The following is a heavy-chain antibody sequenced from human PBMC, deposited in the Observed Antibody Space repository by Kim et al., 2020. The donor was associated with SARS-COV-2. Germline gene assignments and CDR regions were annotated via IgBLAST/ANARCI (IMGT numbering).Heavy chain of an antibody. V-gene: IGHV3-30*04. J-gene: IGHJ1*01. CDR3: ARDGGSSSWYSGAEYFQH. D-gene: IGHD6-13*01. CDR2: ISYDGSNK. CDR1: GFTFSSYA. Sequence: GGSLRLSCAASGFTFSSYAMHWVRQAPGKGLEWVAVISYDGSNKYYADSVKGRFTISRDNSKNTLYLQMNSLRAEDTAVYYCARDGGSSSWYSGAEYFQHWGQGTLVTVSS.